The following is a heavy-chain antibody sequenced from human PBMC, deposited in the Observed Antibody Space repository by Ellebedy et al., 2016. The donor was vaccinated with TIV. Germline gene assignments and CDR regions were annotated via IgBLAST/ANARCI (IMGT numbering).Heavy chain of an antibody. V-gene: IGHV3-48*01. Sequence: PGGSLRLSCAASGFTFSSYSMNWVRQAQGKGLEWVSYISISSVIYYANSVKGRFTISRDNAKNSLYLQMYSLRAEDTAVYYCAKLGLVLVADYWGQGTLVTVSS. D-gene: IGHD6-6*01. J-gene: IGHJ4*02. CDR3: AKLGLVLVADY. CDR1: GFTFSSYS. CDR2: ISISSVI.